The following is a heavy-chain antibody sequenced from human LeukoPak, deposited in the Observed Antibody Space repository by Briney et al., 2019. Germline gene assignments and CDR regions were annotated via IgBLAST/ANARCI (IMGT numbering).Heavy chain of an antibody. Sequence: GGSLRLSCAASGFTFSSFEMNWVRQAPGKGLEWVSYISSSGNTVYYADSVKGRFTIHRDNVKNSLYLQMNSLRAEDTAVYFCAREVDRGDYDPWLGWGQGALVTVSS. V-gene: IGHV3-48*03. CDR2: ISSSGNTV. CDR3: AREVDRGDYDPWLG. D-gene: IGHD4-17*01. CDR1: GFTFSSFE. J-gene: IGHJ4*02.